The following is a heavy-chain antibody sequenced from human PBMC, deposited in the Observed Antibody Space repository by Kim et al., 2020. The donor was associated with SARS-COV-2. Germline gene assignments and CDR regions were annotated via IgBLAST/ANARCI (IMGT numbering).Heavy chain of an antibody. CDR2: ISSSSSYI. V-gene: IGHV3-21*01. CDR3: ARGIQLWTLGPTPFDY. Sequence: GGSLRLSCAASGFTFISYSMNWVRQAPGKGLEWVSSISSSSSYIYYADSVKGRFTISRDNAKNSLYLQMNSLRAEDTAVYYCARGIQLWTLGPTPFDYWGQGTLVTLSS. D-gene: IGHD5-18*01. J-gene: IGHJ4*02. CDR1: GFTFISYS.